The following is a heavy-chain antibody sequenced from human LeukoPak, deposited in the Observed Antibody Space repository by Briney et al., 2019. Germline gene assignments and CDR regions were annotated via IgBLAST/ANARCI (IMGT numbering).Heavy chain of an antibody. CDR3: ASDSSNSDTPAYYYGMDV. V-gene: IGHV3-48*03. Sequence: PGGSLRLSCAASGCTFSSYEMNWVRQAPGKGLEWVSHISSSGSTIYYADSVKGRFTISRDNAKNSLYLQMNSLRAEDTAVYYCASDSSNSDTPAYYYGMDVWGQGTTVTVSS. CDR1: GCTFSSYE. CDR2: ISSSGSTI. J-gene: IGHJ6*02. D-gene: IGHD6-13*01.